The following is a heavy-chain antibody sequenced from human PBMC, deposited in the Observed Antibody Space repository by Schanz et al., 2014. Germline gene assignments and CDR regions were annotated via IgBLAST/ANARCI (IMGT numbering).Heavy chain of an antibody. CDR3: ARQFYDILTGYWFPYYFDY. J-gene: IGHJ4*02. CDR1: GDSISSGGYY. Sequence: QVQLQESGPGLVKPSQTLSLTCTVSGDSISSGGYYWSWIRQPPGKGLEWIGYIYYSGSTYYNPSFKSRVTPSVDTSKNQFPLKLSSVPAADTAVYYCARQFYDILTGYWFPYYFDYWGQGTLVTVSS. V-gene: IGHV4-30-4*07. CDR2: IYYSGST. D-gene: IGHD3-9*01.